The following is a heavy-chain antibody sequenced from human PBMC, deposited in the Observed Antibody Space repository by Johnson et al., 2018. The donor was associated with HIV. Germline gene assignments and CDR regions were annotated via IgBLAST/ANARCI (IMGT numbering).Heavy chain of an antibody. J-gene: IGHJ3*02. V-gene: IGHV3-30-3*01. D-gene: IGHD5-12*01. CDR2: ISYDGSNK. CDR1: AFTFSSYA. CDR3: ARGGYSGYDPAGPNAFDI. Sequence: VQLVESGGGVVQPGRSLRLSCAASAFTFSSYAIHWVRQAPGKGLEWVAVISYDGSNKYYADSVKGRFTISRDNSKNTLYLQMNSLRAEDTAVYYCARGGYSGYDPAGPNAFDIWGQGTMVTVSS.